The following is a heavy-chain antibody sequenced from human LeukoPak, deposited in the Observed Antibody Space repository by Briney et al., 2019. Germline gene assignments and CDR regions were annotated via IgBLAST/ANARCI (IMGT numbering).Heavy chain of an antibody. CDR1: GFTVSSNY. Sequence: GGSLRLSSAASGFTVSSNYMSWVRQAPGKGLEWVSVIYSGGSTYYADSVKGRFTISRDNSKNTLYLQMNSLRAEDTAVYYCARPLTGYTYGMDVWGQGTTVTVSS. J-gene: IGHJ6*02. CDR3: ARPLTGYTYGMDV. D-gene: IGHD3-9*01. CDR2: IYSGGST. V-gene: IGHV3-66*04.